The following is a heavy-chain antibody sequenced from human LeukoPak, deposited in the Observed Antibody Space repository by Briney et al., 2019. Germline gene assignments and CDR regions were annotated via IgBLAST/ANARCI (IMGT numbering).Heavy chain of an antibody. Sequence: GGSLRLSCAASGFTFSNYEMNWVRQAPGKGLEWLSYISSSGTIYYADSVKGRFAISRDNAKNSLYLQVNSLRAEDTAVYYCVGGGTGGYWGQGTLVTVSS. CDR2: ISSSGTI. V-gene: IGHV3-48*03. CDR1: GFTFSNYE. J-gene: IGHJ4*02. CDR3: VGGGTGGY. D-gene: IGHD1-1*01.